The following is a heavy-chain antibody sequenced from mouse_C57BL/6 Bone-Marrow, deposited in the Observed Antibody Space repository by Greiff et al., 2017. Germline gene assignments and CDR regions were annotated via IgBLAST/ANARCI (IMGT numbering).Heavy chain of an antibody. D-gene: IGHD2-3*01. Sequence: QVHVKQPGAELVMPGASVKLSCKASGYTFTSYWMHWVKQRPGQGLEWIGEIDPSDSYTNYNQQFKGKSTLTVDKSSSTAYMQLSSLTSEDSAVYYCARSPRWLLFAYWGQGTLVTVSA. CDR3: ARSPRWLLFAY. J-gene: IGHJ3*01. CDR1: GYTFTSYW. CDR2: IDPSDSYT. V-gene: IGHV1-69*01.